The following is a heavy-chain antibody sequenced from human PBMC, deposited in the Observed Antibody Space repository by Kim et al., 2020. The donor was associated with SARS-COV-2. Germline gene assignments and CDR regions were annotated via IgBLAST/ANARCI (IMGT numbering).Heavy chain of an antibody. CDR3: ARQSSIAAARDYYYGMDV. CDR2: IRSSSSYT. Sequence: GGSLRLSCAASGFTFSDYYMSWIRQAPGKGLEWVSYIRSSSSYTNYADSGKGRFTISRDNAKNPLYLQMNSLRAEDTAVYYCARQSSIAAARDYYYGMDVWGQGTTVTVSS. V-gene: IGHV3-11*03. D-gene: IGHD6-25*01. CDR1: GFTFSDYY. J-gene: IGHJ6*02.